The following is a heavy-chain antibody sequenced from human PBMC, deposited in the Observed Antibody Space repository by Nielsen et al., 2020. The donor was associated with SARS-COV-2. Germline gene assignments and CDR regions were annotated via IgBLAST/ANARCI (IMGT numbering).Heavy chain of an antibody. Sequence: ASVKVSCKASGYTFTGYYMHWVRQAPGQGLEWMGWINPNSGGTNYAQKFQGRVTMTRDTSISTAYMELSRLRSDDTAVYYCARSMPVAAVAGTVWFDPWGQGTLVTVSS. J-gene: IGHJ5*02. CDR1: GYTFTGYY. CDR2: INPNSGGT. V-gene: IGHV1-2*02. D-gene: IGHD6-19*01. CDR3: ARSMPVAAVAGTVWFDP.